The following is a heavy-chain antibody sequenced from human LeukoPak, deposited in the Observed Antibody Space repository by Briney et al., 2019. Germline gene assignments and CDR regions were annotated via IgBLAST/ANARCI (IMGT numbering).Heavy chain of an antibody. J-gene: IGHJ4*02. CDR1: GGTFSSYA. V-gene: IGHV1-69*01. D-gene: IGHD3-9*01. CDR3: ARAEGHYDILTGYQGKYYFDY. Sequence: GSSVKVSCKASGGTFSSYAISWVRQAPGQGLEWMGGIIPIFGTANYAQKFQGRVTITADESTSTAYMELSSLRSEDTAVYYCARAEGHYDILTGYQGKYYFDYWGQGTLVTVSS. CDR2: IIPIFGTA.